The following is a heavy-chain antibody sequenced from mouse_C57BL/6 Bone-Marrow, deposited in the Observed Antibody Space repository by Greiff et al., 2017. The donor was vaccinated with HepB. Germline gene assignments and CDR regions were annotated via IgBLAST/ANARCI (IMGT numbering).Heavy chain of an antibody. CDR2: IDLENGDT. D-gene: IGHD3-2*02. J-gene: IGHJ4*01. V-gene: IGHV14-4*01. Sequence: EVKLQQSGAELVRPGASVKLSCTASGFNIKDDYMHWVKQRPEQGLEWIGWIDLENGDTEYASKFQGKATITADTSSNTAYLHLSSLTSEDTAVYYCTTAQATSYAIDYWGQGTSVTVSS. CDR3: TTAQATSYAIDY. CDR1: GFNIKDDY.